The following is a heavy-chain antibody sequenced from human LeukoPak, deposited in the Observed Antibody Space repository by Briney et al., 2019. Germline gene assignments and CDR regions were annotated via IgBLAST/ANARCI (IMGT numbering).Heavy chain of an antibody. CDR2: ISGSGGST. CDR3: AKDLTRRFDP. D-gene: IGHD3-9*01. Sequence: GGSLRLSCAASGFTFSSYSMNWVRQAPGKGLEWVSAISGSGGSTYYADSVKGRFTISRDNSKNTLYLQMNSLRAEDTAVYYCAKDLTRRFDPWGQGTLVTVSS. V-gene: IGHV3-23*01. J-gene: IGHJ5*02. CDR1: GFTFSSYS.